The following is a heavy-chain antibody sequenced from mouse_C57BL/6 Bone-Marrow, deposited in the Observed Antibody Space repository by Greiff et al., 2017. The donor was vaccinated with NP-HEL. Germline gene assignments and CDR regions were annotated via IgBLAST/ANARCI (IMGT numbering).Heavy chain of an antibody. V-gene: IGHV1-4*01. CDR2: INPSSGYT. CDR1: GYIFTSYT. D-gene: IGHD4-1*01. CDR3: ARPGTGDFDY. Sequence: QVQLQQSGAELARPGASVKMSCKASGYIFTSYTMHWAKQRPGQGLEWIGYINPSSGYTKYNQKFKDKATLTADKSSSTAYMQLSSLTSEDSAVYYCARPGTGDFDYWGQGTTLTVSS. J-gene: IGHJ2*01.